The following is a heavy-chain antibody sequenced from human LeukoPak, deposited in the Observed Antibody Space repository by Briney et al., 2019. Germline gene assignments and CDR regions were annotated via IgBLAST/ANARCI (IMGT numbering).Heavy chain of an antibody. D-gene: IGHD2/OR15-2a*01. V-gene: IGHV3-30*18. Sequence: GGSLRLSCAASGFTFSSYGMHWVRQAPGKGLEWVAVISYDGSNKYYADSVKGRFTISRDNSKNTLYLQMNSLRAEDTAVYYCAKDLSPLSGESNWGQGTLVTVSS. CDR3: AKDLSPLSGESN. CDR2: ISYDGSNK. J-gene: IGHJ4*02. CDR1: GFTFSSYG.